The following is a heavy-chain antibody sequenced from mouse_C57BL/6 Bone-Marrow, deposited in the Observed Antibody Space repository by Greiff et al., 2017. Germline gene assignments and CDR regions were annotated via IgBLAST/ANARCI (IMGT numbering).Heavy chain of an antibody. J-gene: IGHJ2*01. CDR3: ARSGPLGRSFDY. CDR1: GYTFTSYW. CDR2: ILPTSGRT. V-gene: IGHV1-55*01. D-gene: IGHD4-1*01. Sequence: QVQLQQPGAELVKPGASVKMSCKASGYTFTSYWITWVKQRPGQGLEWSGDILPTSGRTNYNEKFKSKAILTVDTSANTAYMQLSSLTSEDSAVFYCARSGPLGRSFDYWGQGTTLTVAS.